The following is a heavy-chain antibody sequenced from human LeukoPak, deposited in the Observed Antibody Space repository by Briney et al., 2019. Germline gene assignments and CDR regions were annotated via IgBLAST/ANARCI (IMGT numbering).Heavy chain of an antibody. CDR2: ISYDGSNK. CDR3: AKDPQPTYYDFWSGYRIY. V-gene: IGHV3-30*18. J-gene: IGHJ4*02. Sequence: GGSLRLAYAASGFTFSSYGMPWVRQAPGNGLEWVAGISYDGSNKYYAGSVKGRFTISRDNSKNTLYLQMNSLRAEDTAVYYCAKDPQPTYYDFWSGYRIYWGQGTLVTVSS. CDR1: GFTFSSYG. D-gene: IGHD3-3*01.